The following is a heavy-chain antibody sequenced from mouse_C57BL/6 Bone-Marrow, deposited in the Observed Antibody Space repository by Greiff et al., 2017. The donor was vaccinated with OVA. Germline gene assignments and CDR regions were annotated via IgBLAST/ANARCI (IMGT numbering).Heavy chain of an antibody. V-gene: IGHV14-4*01. CDR1: GFNIKDDY. Sequence: EVQLQQSGAELVRPGASVKLSCTASGFNIKDDYMHWVKQRPEQGLEWIGWIDPENGDTEYASKFQGKATITADTSSNTAYLQLSSLTSEDTAVYYCTRSRQGWFAYWGQGTLVTVSA. CDR3: TRSRQGWFAY. J-gene: IGHJ3*01. D-gene: IGHD2-4*01. CDR2: IDPENGDT.